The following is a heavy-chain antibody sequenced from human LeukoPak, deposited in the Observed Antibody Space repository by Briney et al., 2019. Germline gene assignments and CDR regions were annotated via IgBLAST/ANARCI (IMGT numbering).Heavy chain of an antibody. CDR3: AKDMDYSSSATQFDY. J-gene: IGHJ4*02. CDR1: GFTFSSYS. Sequence: GGSLRLSCAASGFTFSSYSMNWVRQAPGKGLEWVSGISWSSGSIGYADSVKGRFTISRDNAKNSLYLQMNSLRAEDTALYYCAKDMDYSSSATQFDYWGQGTLVTVSS. CDR2: ISWSSGSI. D-gene: IGHD6-13*01. V-gene: IGHV3-9*01.